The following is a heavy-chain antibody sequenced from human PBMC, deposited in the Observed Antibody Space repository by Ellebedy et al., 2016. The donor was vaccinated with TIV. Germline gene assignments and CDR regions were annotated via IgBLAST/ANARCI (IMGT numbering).Heavy chain of an antibody. Sequence: PGGSLRLSCAASGFTFRSYELNWVRQAPGKGLEWVSYISSSGSATYYADSVKGRCSISRDNARNSLYLQLHSLRVEDTGVYYCARDTGDYLNVRSHRGGFDHWGQGTLVTISS. J-gene: IGHJ4*02. CDR1: GFTFRSYE. CDR3: ARDTGDYLNVRSHRGGFDH. V-gene: IGHV3-48*03. D-gene: IGHD4-17*01. CDR2: ISSSGSAT.